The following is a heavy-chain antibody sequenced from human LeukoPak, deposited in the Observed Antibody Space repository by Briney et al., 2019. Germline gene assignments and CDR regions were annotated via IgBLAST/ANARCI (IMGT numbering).Heavy chain of an antibody. V-gene: IGHV3-21*01. CDR2: ISSSSSYI. Sequence: KAGGSLRLSCAASGFTFSSYSMKWARHAPGEGLEWVSSISSSSSYISYTHSVKDRLTISRDNDKNTVYLKMNSLRAEDTGVYYCARDVAVPDYYDSSGYLDYWGQGTLVTVSS. D-gene: IGHD3-22*01. CDR1: GFTFSSYS. J-gene: IGHJ4*02. CDR3: ARDVAVPDYYDSSGYLDY.